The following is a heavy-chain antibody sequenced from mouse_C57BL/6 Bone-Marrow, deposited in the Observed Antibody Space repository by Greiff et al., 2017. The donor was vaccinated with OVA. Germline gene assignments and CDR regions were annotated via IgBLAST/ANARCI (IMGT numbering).Heavy chain of an antibody. Sequence: QVQLQQPGAELVRPGSSVKLSCKASGYTFTSYWMHWVKQRPIQGLEWIGNIGPSDSETHYNQKFKDKATLTVDKSSSTAYLQLSSLTSEDSAVYYCARHYDYDEDWFAYWGQGTLVTVSA. CDR3: ARHYDYDEDWFAY. D-gene: IGHD2-4*01. V-gene: IGHV1-52*01. CDR2: IGPSDSET. J-gene: IGHJ3*01. CDR1: GYTFTSYW.